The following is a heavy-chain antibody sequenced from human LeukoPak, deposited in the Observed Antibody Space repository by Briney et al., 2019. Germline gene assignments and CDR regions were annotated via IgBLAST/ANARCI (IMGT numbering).Heavy chain of an antibody. Sequence: GGSLRLSCTASGFTFGDYAMSWVRQAPGKGLEWVSAITGTGGSTYYVASVKGRFTVSRDNSRNTLYLQMSSLRAEDSAMYYCAKVRDTRDWYKDAFDVWGQGTRVTVSS. CDR1: GFTFGDYA. CDR2: ITGTGGST. J-gene: IGHJ3*01. D-gene: IGHD6-19*01. CDR3: AKVRDTRDWYKDAFDV. V-gene: IGHV3-23*01.